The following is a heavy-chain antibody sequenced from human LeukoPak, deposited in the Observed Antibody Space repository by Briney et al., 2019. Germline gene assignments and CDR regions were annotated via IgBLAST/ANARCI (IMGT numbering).Heavy chain of an antibody. CDR1: GFTFSTYC. V-gene: IGHV3-7*01. CDR2: IKQDGSEK. CDR3: ARDGSIAARLGSVDYYYYMDV. D-gene: IGHD6-6*01. J-gene: IGHJ6*03. Sequence: PGGSLRLSCAASGFTFSTYCMSWVRQAPGKGLEWVANIKQDGSEKYYVDSVKGRFTISRDNAQNSLYLQMNSLRAEDTAVYYCARDGSIAARLGSVDYYYYMDVWGKGTTVTVSS.